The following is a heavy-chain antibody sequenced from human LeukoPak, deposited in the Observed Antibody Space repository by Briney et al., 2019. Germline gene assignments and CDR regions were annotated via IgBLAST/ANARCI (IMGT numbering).Heavy chain of an antibody. V-gene: IGHV3-48*01. J-gene: IGHJ5*02. CDR1: GFTFSSYS. CDR3: ARESPRYYVSSGLGP. D-gene: IGHD3-22*01. Sequence: PGGSLRLSCVASGFTFSSYSMNWVRQAPGKGLEWVSHISSSTGTTIYYSDSVKGRFTISRDNAKNSLYLQMNSLRAEDTAVYYCARESPRYYVSSGLGPWGQGTLVTVSS. CDR2: ISSSTGTTI.